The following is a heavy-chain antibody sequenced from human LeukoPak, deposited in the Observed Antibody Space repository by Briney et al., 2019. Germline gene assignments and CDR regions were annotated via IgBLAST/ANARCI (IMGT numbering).Heavy chain of an antibody. CDR3: ADGESSGSAPGN. V-gene: IGHV3-21*01. CDR1: GFTFSSYS. CDR2: ISSSSSYI. Sequence: GGSLRLSCAASGFTFSSYSMNWVRQAPGKGLEWVSSISSSSSYIYYADSVKGRFTISRDNAKISLYLQMNSLRAEDTAVYYCADGESSGSAPGNWGQGTLVTVCS. J-gene: IGHJ4*02. D-gene: IGHD3-22*01.